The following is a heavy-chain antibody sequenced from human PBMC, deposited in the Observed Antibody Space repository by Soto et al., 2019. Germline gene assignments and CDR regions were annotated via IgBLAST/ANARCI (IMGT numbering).Heavy chain of an antibody. D-gene: IGHD3-10*02. CDR1: GFTFSDYY. CDR2: ISSSGSTI. J-gene: IGHJ3*02. CDR3: ARAHEGLGYSYVRCAFDI. Sequence: GGSLRLSCAASGFTFSDYYMSWIRQAPGKGLEWVSYISSSGSTIYYADSVKGRFTISRDNAKNSLYLQMNSLRAEDTAVYYCARAHEGLGYSYVRCAFDIWGQGTMVTVSS. V-gene: IGHV3-11*01.